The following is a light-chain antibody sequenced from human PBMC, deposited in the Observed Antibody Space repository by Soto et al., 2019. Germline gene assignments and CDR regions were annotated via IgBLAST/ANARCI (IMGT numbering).Light chain of an antibody. Sequence: QSALTQPASVSGSPGQSITISCTGTSSDVGGYNYVSWYQQHPGKAPKLMISEVSNRPSGVSNRFSGSKSGNTASLTISGLQDEDEADYYCSSYTSSSTVVFGGGTKLTVL. V-gene: IGLV2-14*01. CDR2: EVS. J-gene: IGLJ2*01. CDR3: SSYTSSSTVV. CDR1: SSDVGGYNY.